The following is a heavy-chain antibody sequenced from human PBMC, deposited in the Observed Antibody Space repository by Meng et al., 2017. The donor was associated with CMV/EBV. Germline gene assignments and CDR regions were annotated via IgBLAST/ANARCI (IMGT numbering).Heavy chain of an antibody. V-gene: IGHV1-8*02. CDR1: GGTFSSYA. J-gene: IGHJ4*02. Sequence: ASVKVSCKASGGTFSSYAISWVRQATGQGLEWMGWMNPNSGNTGYAQKFQGRVTMTRNTSISTAYMELSSLRSEDTAVYYCARGLRAAALGRGWGQGTLVTVSS. CDR2: MNPNSGNT. D-gene: IGHD6-13*01. CDR3: ARGLRAAALGRG.